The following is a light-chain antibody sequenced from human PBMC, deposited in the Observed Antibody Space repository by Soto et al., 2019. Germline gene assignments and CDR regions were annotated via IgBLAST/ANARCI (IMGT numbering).Light chain of an antibody. CDR3: HQSYSTPRFT. CDR1: QSISSY. CDR2: AAS. J-gene: IGKJ3*01. Sequence: DIQMTQSPSSLSASVGDRVTITCRASQSISSYLNWYQQKPGKAAKLLIYAASSLQSGVPSRFSGSGSGTDFTLTISSLQPEDFATYYCHQSYSTPRFTFGPGTKVDIK. V-gene: IGKV1-39*01.